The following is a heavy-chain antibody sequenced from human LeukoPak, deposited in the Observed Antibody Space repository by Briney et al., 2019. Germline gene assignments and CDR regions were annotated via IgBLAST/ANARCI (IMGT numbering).Heavy chain of an antibody. J-gene: IGHJ4*02. CDR1: GGSISSYY. D-gene: IGHD3-3*01. CDR3: ARDGPSDFFDY. CDR2: IYTSGGT. Sequence: PSETLSLTCTVSGGSISSYYWSWIRQPAGKGLEWIGRIYTSGGTNCNPSLKSRVTISLDESKNQFSLKLSSVTAADTAVYYCARDGPSDFFDYWGQGTLVTVSS. V-gene: IGHV4-4*07.